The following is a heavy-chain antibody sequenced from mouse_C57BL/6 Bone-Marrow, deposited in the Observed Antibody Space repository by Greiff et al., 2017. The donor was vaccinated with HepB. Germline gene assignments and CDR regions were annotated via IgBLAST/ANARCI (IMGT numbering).Heavy chain of an antibody. CDR1: GFTFSSYA. CDR2: ISDGGSYT. D-gene: IGHD1-1*01. J-gene: IGHJ3*01. V-gene: IGHV5-4*01. Sequence: EVQGVESGGGLVKPGGSLKLSCAASGFTFSSYAMSWVRQTPEKRLEWVATISDGGSYTYYPDNVKGRFTISRDNAKNNLYLQMSHLKSEDTAMYYCARTTTVVASFAYWGQGTLVTVSA. CDR3: ARTTTVVASFAY.